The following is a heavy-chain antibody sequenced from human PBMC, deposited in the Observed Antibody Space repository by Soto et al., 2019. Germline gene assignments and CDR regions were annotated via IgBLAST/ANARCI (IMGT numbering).Heavy chain of an antibody. J-gene: IGHJ6*02. CDR1: GGSFSGSY. CDR2: INHSGST. Sequence: SETLSLTCAVSGGSFSGSYWSWIRQPPGKGLEWIGEINHSGSTNYNPSLKSRVTISVDTSKNQFSLKLSSVTAAETAVYYCARGEFETRFWSGYYSRLDVWGQGTTVTVYS. V-gene: IGHV4-34*01. D-gene: IGHD3-3*01. CDR3: ARGEFETRFWSGYYSRLDV.